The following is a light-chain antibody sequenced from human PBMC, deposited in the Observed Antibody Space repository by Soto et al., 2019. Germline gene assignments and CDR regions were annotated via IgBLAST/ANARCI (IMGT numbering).Light chain of an antibody. CDR1: QSFRDN. J-gene: IGKJ4*01. Sequence: EIVMTQSPATLSVSPGGSANLSCRASQSFRDNLAWHQQTPGHAPRLLLYGASTRATGIPARFSGSGSGTEFTLTISSLQSEDSAVYYCQQYNNWPPLTFGGGTKVDIK. CDR3: QQYNNWPPLT. CDR2: GAS. V-gene: IGKV3D-15*01.